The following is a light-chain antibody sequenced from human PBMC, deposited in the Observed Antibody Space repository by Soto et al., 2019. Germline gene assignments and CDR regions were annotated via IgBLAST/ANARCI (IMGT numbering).Light chain of an antibody. Sequence: DIQLTQSPSSLSASVGDRVTITWRASQGISSYLAWYQQKPGKAPKLLIYAASTLHTGVPSRFSGSGSGTEFTLTISSLQPEDFATYYCQQLNSYLITFGQGTRLEI. CDR2: AAS. CDR3: QQLNSYLIT. V-gene: IGKV1-9*01. CDR1: QGISSY. J-gene: IGKJ5*01.